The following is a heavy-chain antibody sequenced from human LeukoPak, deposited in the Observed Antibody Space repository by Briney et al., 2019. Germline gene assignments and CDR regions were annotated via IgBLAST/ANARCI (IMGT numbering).Heavy chain of an antibody. CDR1: GGSVSDYY. D-gene: IGHD6-19*01. CDR3: ARDSSGYYFDY. Sequence: SETLSLTCTISGGSVSDYYWSWIRQSPGKGLEWIGYIYYTGSTTYNPSLKSRVTISADTSKNQFSLKLSSVTAADTAVYYCARDSSGYYFDYWGQGTLVTVTS. V-gene: IGHV4-59*02. J-gene: IGHJ4*02. CDR2: IYYTGST.